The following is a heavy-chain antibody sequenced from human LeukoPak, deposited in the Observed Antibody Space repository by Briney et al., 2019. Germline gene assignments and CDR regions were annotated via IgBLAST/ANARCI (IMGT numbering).Heavy chain of an antibody. CDR1: GDSMSSYH. D-gene: IGHD2-2*03. CDR3: ARGYGYYYYYMDV. V-gene: IGHV4-59*01. CDR2: VSDSGNT. Sequence: SETLSLTCSVSGDSMSSYHWTWMRQPPGKGLEWIGFVSDSGNTDYNPSLKSRVTISIDTSGSQFSLGLTSVTAADSAVYYCARGYGYYYYYMDVWGKGTTVIVSS. J-gene: IGHJ6*03.